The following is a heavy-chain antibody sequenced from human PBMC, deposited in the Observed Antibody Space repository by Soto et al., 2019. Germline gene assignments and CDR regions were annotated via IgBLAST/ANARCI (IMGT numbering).Heavy chain of an antibody. CDR3: ARVYCSSTSCYGLSWFDP. J-gene: IGHJ5*02. V-gene: IGHV4-31*03. CDR1: GGSISSGGYY. D-gene: IGHD2-2*01. CDR2: IYYSGST. Sequence: LSLTCTVSGGSISSGGYYWSWIRQHPGKGLEWIGYIYYSGSTYYNPSLKSRVTISVDMSKNQFSLKLSSVTAADTAVYYCARVYCSSTSCYGLSWFDPWGQGTLVTVSS.